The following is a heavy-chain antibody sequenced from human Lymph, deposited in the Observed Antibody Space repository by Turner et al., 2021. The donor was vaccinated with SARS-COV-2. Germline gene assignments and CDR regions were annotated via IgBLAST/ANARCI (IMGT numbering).Heavy chain of an antibody. CDR3: AVAGMNYDLLWKTYYYYGMDV. D-gene: IGHD6-19*01. J-gene: IGHJ6*02. Sequence: QVQLVQSGAEVKKPGASVKVSCKASGYTFTSYGISWVRQAPGQGLEWMGWISTYNGNTNYAQKFQGRVTMTTDTSTSTAYMELRSLRSDDTAVYYCAVAGMNYDLLWKTYYYYGMDVWGQGTTVTVSS. V-gene: IGHV1-18*01. CDR1: GYTFTSYG. CDR2: ISTYNGNT.